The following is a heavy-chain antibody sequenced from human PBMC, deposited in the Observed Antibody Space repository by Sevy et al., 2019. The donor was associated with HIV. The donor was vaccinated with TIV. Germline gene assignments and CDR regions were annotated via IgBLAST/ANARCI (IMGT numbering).Heavy chain of an antibody. J-gene: IGHJ6*02. CDR2: IKQDGSEK. CDR3: ARDKVTRYYYYYYGMDV. Sequence: GGSLRLSCAASGFTFSSYWMSWVRQAPGKGLEWVANIKQDGSEKYYVDSVKGRFTISRDNAKNSLYLQMNSLRAEDTAVYYCARDKVTRYYYYYYGMDVWGLGTTVTVSS. D-gene: IGHD4-4*01. V-gene: IGHV3-7*01. CDR1: GFTFSSYW.